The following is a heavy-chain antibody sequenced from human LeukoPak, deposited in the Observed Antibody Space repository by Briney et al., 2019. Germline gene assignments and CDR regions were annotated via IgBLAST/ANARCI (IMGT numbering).Heavy chain of an antibody. J-gene: IGHJ4*02. CDR1: GFTFEDYT. Sequence: GGPLRLSCVASGFTFEDYTMHWVRHATGKTLEWVSLNSWDGTTYYTDSVKGRFTISRDNSKNSLYLQMDTLRSEDTAFYYCVKDLSYESSGHVLEYWGQGTLVTVSS. CDR3: VKDLSYESSGHVLEY. D-gene: IGHD3-22*01. CDR2: NSWDGTT. V-gene: IGHV3-43*01.